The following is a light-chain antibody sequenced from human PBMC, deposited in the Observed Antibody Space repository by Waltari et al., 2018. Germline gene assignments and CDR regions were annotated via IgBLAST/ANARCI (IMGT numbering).Light chain of an antibody. CDR2: TAS. CDR1: RGIINF. J-gene: IGKJ1*01. Sequence: DFQLPQFPSSLSASVGARVTITCRASRGIINFLAWYQQKLGKVPKLLIYTASSLQSGVPSRSSGSGSGTDFTLTISSLQPEDVATYYCQKYDSAPWTFGQGTKVEIK. V-gene: IGKV1-27*01. CDR3: QKYDSAPWT.